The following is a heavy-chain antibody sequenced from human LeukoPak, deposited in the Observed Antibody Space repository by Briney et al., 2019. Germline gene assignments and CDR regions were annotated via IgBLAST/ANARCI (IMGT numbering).Heavy chain of an antibody. J-gene: IGHJ4*02. V-gene: IGHV4-59*01. Sequence: RSSETLSLTCTVSGGSISSYYWSWIRQPPGKGLEWIGYIYYSGSTNYNPSLKSRVTISVDTSKNQFSLKLSSVTAADTAVYYCARVSERGAHWPGYFDYWGQGTLVTVSS. CDR1: GGSISSYY. CDR3: ARVSERGAHWPGYFDY. CDR2: IYYSGST. D-gene: IGHD1-26*01.